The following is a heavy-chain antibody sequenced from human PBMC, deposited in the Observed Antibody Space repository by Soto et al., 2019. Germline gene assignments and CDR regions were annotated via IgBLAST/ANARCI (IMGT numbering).Heavy chain of an antibody. Sequence: PGGSLRLSCAASGFDYSAYWMTWVRQAPGKGLEWVAIIHPPGDRYYLDSVKGRFTVSRDNSRNSLHLQMDSLGADDTAIYYCAKDNNYSGFDAWGQGALVTVSS. V-gene: IGHV3-7*01. CDR2: IHPPGDR. CDR1: GFDYSAYW. J-gene: IGHJ4*02. D-gene: IGHD2-21*01. CDR3: AKDNNYSGFDA.